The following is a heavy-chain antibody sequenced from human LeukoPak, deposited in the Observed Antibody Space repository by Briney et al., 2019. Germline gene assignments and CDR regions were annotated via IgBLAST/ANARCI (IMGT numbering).Heavy chain of an antibody. CDR3: VYSPNWYVEY. CDR1: GYTFTNDW. Sequence: GESLKISCKGSGYTFTNDWVGWVRQMPGKGLEWMGIIYPGDSNTRYSPSFQGQVTISADKSISTAYLQWSSLKASDTAMYYCVYSPNWYVEYWGQGTLVTVSS. V-gene: IGHV5-51*01. D-gene: IGHD6-13*01. J-gene: IGHJ4*02. CDR2: IYPGDSNT.